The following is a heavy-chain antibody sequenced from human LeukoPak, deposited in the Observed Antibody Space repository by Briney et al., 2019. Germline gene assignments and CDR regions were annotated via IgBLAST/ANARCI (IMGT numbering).Heavy chain of an antibody. V-gene: IGHV4-4*07. Sequence: PSETLSLTCTVSGGSISSYYWSWIRQPAGKGLEWIGRIYTSGSTNYNPSLKSRVTISVDTSKNQFSLKLSSVTAADTAVYYCARRKYYYDSSGYTSYFDYWGQGTLVTVSS. J-gene: IGHJ4*02. CDR1: GGSISSYY. D-gene: IGHD3-22*01. CDR2: IYTSGST. CDR3: ARRKYYYDSSGYTSYFDY.